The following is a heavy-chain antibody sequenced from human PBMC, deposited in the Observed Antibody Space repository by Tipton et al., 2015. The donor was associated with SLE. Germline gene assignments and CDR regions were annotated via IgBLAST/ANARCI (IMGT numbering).Heavy chain of an antibody. CDR3: ARLAGDAFDI. J-gene: IGHJ3*02. Sequence: TLSLTCTVSGGSISSHYWSWIRQPPGKGLEWIGYIYYSGSTNYNPSLKSRVTISVDTSKKQFPLKLSSVTAADTAVYYCARLAGDAFDIWGQGTMVTVSS. CDR2: IYYSGST. V-gene: IGHV4-59*08. CDR1: GGSISSHY. D-gene: IGHD3-3*02.